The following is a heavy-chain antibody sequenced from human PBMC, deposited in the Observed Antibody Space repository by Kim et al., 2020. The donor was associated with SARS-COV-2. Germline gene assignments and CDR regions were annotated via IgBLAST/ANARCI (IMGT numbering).Heavy chain of an antibody. Sequence: SETLSLTCTVSGGSISSDSSYWSWIRQPAGKGLEWIGRIYSSGSTNYNPSLKSRLTISLDTSNNQFSLKLTSVTAADTAVYFCARNFELWGRGILVTVSS. CDR3: ARNFEL. CDR2: IYSSGST. J-gene: IGHJ2*01. CDR1: GGSISSDSSY. V-gene: IGHV4-61*02.